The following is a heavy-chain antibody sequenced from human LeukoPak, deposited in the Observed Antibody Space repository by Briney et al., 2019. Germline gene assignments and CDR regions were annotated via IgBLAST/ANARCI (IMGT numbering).Heavy chain of an antibody. CDR1: GFMFSDCG. CDR3: AKEGDRGEALYYYYMDV. Sequence: GGSLRLSCAASGFMFSDCGTHWVRQAPGKGLEWVAAIWYDGSNIFYADSVKGRFTISRDNSKDALYLQMNSLRAEDTADYYCAKEGDRGEALYYYYMDVWGNGTTVTVSS. CDR2: IWYDGSNI. D-gene: IGHD3-10*01. J-gene: IGHJ6*03. V-gene: IGHV3-33*06.